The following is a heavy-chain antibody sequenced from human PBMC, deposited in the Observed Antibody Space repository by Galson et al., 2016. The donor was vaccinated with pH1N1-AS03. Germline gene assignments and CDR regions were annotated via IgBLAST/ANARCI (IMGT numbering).Heavy chain of an antibody. CDR2: ITPIFGTT. CDR1: GGTHSIYA. V-gene: IGHV1-69*13. CDR3: AGVEMGSGRIAYQFYAMGV. D-gene: IGHD6-25*01. J-gene: IGHJ6*02. Sequence: SVKVSCKASGGTHSIYAISWVRLVPGQGLEWMGGITPIFGTTNYAQKFQGRVTITADVSTDTVYMERKSLIYEDTAVYYCAGVEMGSGRIAYQFYAMGVWGQGTTVTVSS.